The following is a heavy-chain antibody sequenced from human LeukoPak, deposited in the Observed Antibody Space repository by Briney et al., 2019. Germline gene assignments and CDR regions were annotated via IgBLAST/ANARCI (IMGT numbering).Heavy chain of an antibody. CDR1: GFTFSSYW. V-gene: IGHV3-7*01. D-gene: IGHD6-13*01. J-gene: IGHJ4*02. CDR3: AKTRPLDSSSWSHGDY. Sequence: GGSLRLSCAASGFTFSSYWMSWVRQAPGKGLEWVANIKQDGSEKYYVDSVKGRFTISRDNAKNSLYLQMNSLRAEDTAVYYCAKTRPLDSSSWSHGDYWGQGTLVTVSS. CDR2: IKQDGSEK.